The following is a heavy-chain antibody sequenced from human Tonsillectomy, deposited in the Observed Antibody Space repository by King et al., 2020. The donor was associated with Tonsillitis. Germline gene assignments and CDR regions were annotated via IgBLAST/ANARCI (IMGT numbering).Heavy chain of an antibody. CDR2: ISYDGSNK. V-gene: IGHV3-30*18. Sequence: QLVQSGGGVVQPGRSLRLSCAASAFTFSNYGMHWVRQAPGEGLEWVAVISYDGSNKYYADSVKGRFTISRDNSKNTLYLQMNSLRAEDTAVYYCAKEGGYTYGYIKGYYFDYWGQGTLVTVSS. D-gene: IGHD5-18*01. CDR1: AFTFSNYG. J-gene: IGHJ4*02. CDR3: AKEGGYTYGYIKGYYFDY.